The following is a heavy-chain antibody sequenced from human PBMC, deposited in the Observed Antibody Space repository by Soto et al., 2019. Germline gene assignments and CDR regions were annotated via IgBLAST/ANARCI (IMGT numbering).Heavy chain of an antibody. V-gene: IGHV3-7*01. J-gene: IGHJ6*04. CDR2: IKQDGSEK. Sequence: EVQVVESGGGLVQPGGSLRLSCVASGFTSSNYWMNWVRQAPGKGLEWVANIKQDGSEKNYVDSVKGRFTISRDNAKNSLHLQMNSLRAEDTAVYYCAGSTSSWGLWGKGTTVTVSS. D-gene: IGHD6-13*01. CDR3: AGSTSSWGL. CDR1: GFTSSNYW.